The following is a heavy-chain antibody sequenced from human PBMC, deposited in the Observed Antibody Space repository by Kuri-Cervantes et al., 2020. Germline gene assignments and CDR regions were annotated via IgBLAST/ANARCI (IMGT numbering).Heavy chain of an antibody. J-gene: IGHJ6*04. CDR3: ASLWSFDFWSSLDV. V-gene: IGHV4-38-2*02. CDR2: IYHSGST. Sequence: SETLSLTCTVSGYSISSGYYWGWIRQPPGKGLEWIGSIYHSGSTYYNPSLKSRVTMSVDTSKNQLSLKLSSVTAADTAVYFCASLWSFDFWSSLDVWGKGTTVTVSS. CDR1: GYSISSGYY. D-gene: IGHD3-3*01.